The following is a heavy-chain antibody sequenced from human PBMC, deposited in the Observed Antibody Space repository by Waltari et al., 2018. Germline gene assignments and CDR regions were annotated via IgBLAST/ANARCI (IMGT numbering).Heavy chain of an antibody. CDR1: RGSISGFY. V-gene: IGHV4-59*01. CDR3: ARGGGGDWEWFDP. Sequence: QVQLQESGPSLLQPAEPLSLICTVCRGSISGFYWGWVRQPPGKVLDWIGYIYYTGSTNFNPALKSRVTMSVDTSKNQFSLKLSSVTAADTAFYYCARGGGGDWEWFDPWGQGTLVTVSS. D-gene: IGHD2-21*02. J-gene: IGHJ5*02. CDR2: IYYTGST.